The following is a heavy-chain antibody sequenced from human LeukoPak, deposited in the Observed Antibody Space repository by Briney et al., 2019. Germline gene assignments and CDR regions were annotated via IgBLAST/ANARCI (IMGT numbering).Heavy chain of an antibody. V-gene: IGHV1-24*01. Sequence: ASVKVSCKVSGYTLTELSMHWVRQAPGKGLEWMGGFDPEDGETIYAQKFQGRVTMTEDTFTDTAYMELSSLRSEDTAVYYCATPWVVVPAANYGMDVWGQGTTVTVSS. CDR3: ATPWVVVPAANYGMDV. D-gene: IGHD2-2*01. CDR2: FDPEDGET. J-gene: IGHJ6*02. CDR1: GYTLTELS.